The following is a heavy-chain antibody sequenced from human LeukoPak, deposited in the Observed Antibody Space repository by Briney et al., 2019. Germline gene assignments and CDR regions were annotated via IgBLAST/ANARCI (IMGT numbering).Heavy chain of an antibody. D-gene: IGHD3-22*01. V-gene: IGHV4-59*02. Sequence: PSETVSLTCTVSGGSVSYYYWSWIRQSPGKELEWIGYIYSSGTTRYSPSFMRRATISMDKSQNQISVRLRSVTAADTAVYYCARDNRYPDKSGHWYSRYYMDVWGKGTTVTVSS. CDR3: ARDNRYPDKSGHWYSRYYMDV. J-gene: IGHJ6*03. CDR2: IYSSGTT. CDR1: GGSVSYYY.